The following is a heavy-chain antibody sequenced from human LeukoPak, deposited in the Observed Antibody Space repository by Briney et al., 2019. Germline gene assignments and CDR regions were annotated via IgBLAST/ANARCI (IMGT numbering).Heavy chain of an antibody. V-gene: IGHV3-48*04. CDR3: ARRSEFGVLYYMDV. J-gene: IGHJ6*03. CDR1: GFTFSTYS. D-gene: IGHD3-16*01. CDR2: ISGSSGTI. Sequence: GGSLRLSCAASGFTFSTYSMNWVRQAPGKGLEWVSYISGSSGTIYYADSVKGRFTISRDNAKTSLHLQMNSLRAEDTAIYYCARRSEFGVLYYMDVWGKGTTVTVSS.